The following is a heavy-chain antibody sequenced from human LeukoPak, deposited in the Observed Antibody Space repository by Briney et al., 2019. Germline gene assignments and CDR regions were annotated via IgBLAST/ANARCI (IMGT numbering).Heavy chain of an antibody. Sequence: SETLSLTCAVSGDSISSGGYSWSWIRQPPGKGLEWIGYIYYSGSTNYNPSLKSRVTISVDTSKNQFSLKLSSVTAADTAVYYCARVTHAGTYYFDYWGQGTLVTVSS. V-gene: IGHV4-61*08. J-gene: IGHJ4*02. D-gene: IGHD1-14*01. CDR2: IYYSGST. CDR3: ARVTHAGTYYFDY. CDR1: GDSISSGGYS.